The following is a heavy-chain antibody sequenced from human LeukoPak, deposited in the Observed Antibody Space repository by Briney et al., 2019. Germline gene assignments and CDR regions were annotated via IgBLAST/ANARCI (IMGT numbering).Heavy chain of an antibody. CDR3: AREDYHYMDV. J-gene: IGHJ6*03. CDR2: IYYSGST. CDR1: GGSISSYY. V-gene: IGHV4-59*01. Sequence: SETLSLTCTVSGGSISSYYWSWIRQPPGKGLEWIGYIYYSGSTNYNPSLKSRVTISVDTSKNQFSLKLSSVTAADTAVYYCAREDYHYMDVWGKGTTVTVSS.